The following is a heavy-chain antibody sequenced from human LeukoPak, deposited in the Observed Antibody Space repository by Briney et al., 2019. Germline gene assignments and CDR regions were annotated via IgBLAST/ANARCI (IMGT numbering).Heavy chain of an antibody. CDR1: GYTLTELS. V-gene: IGHV1-24*01. Sequence: ASVKVSCKVSGYTLTELSMHWVRQAPGKGLEWMGGFDPEVGETIYAQKFQGRVTMTEDTSTDTAYMELSSLRSEDTAVYYCATDPQLLFFRGFDPWGQGTLVTVSS. CDR3: ATDPQLLFFRGFDP. J-gene: IGHJ5*02. CDR2: FDPEVGET. D-gene: IGHD3-22*01.